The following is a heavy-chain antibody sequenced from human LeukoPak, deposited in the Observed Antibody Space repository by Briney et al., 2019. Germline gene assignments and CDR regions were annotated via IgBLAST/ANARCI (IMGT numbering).Heavy chain of an antibody. D-gene: IGHD3-10*01. CDR1: GFTFSSYG. V-gene: IGHV3-33*06. J-gene: IGHJ5*02. CDR3: AKGGGWLGNSNWFDP. Sequence: GGSQRLSCAASGFTFSSYGMHWVRQAPGKGLEWVAVIWYDGSNKYYVDSVKGRFTISRDNSKNTLYLQMNSLRAEDTAVYYCAKGGGWLGNSNWFDPWGQGTLVTVSS. CDR2: IWYDGSNK.